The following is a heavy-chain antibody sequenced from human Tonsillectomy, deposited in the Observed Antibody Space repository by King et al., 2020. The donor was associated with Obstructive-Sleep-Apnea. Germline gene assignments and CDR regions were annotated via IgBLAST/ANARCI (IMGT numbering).Heavy chain of an antibody. CDR2: IYYSGST. D-gene: IGHD6-13*01. V-gene: IGHV4-39*07. Sequence: QLQESGPGLVKPSETLSLTCSVSNGAISSSSYYWGWIRQPPGEGLEWIWSIYYSGSTYYNPSLKSRVTISVDTSKNQFSLKMSSVTAADTAVYYCARSGSSWLTIDHWGQGTLVTVSS. CDR3: ARSGSSWLTIDH. J-gene: IGHJ4*02. CDR1: NGAISSSSYY.